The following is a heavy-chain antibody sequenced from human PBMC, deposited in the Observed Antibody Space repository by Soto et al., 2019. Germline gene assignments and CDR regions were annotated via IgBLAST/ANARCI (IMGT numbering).Heavy chain of an antibody. Sequence: GGSLRLSCAASGFTVSSNYMSWVRQAPGKGLEWVSVIYSGGSTYYADSVKGRFTISRDNSKNTLYLQMNSLRAEDTAVYYCARGDYSSGYYYYYGMDVWGQGTTVTVSS. J-gene: IGHJ6*02. CDR2: IYSGGST. CDR3: ARGDYSSGYYYYYGMDV. D-gene: IGHD3-22*01. V-gene: IGHV3-66*01. CDR1: GFTVSSNY.